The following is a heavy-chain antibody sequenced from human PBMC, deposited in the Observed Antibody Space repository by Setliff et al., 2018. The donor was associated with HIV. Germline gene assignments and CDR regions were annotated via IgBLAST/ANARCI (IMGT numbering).Heavy chain of an antibody. Sequence: GASVKVSCKASGYTFTSNDINWVRQATGQGLEWMGWMNPNSGNTGYAQKFQGRVTMTTDTSTSTAYMDLRSLRSDDTAVYYCAKCSEMLGTPATSSGYYCGWFDPWGQGTLVTVSS. CDR3: AKCSEMLGTPATSSGYYCGWFDP. J-gene: IGHJ5*02. CDR2: MNPNSGNT. CDR1: GYTFTSND. D-gene: IGHD3-22*01. V-gene: IGHV1-8*01.